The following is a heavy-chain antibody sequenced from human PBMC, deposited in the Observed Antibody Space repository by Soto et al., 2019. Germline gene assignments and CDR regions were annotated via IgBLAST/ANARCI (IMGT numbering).Heavy chain of an antibody. CDR2: IAYDGINT. D-gene: IGHD1-1*01. Sequence: PGGSLRLSCVASGFNFGTYAIHWVRQAPGKGLQWVALIAYDGINTYYADSVKGRFTISRDNSMNTLHLQMNSLRPEDTGVYFCARVTPGNNLYYFSGLDVWGQGTSVTVSS. V-gene: IGHV3-30-3*01. CDR1: GFNFGTYA. J-gene: IGHJ6*02. CDR3: ARVTPGNNLYYFSGLDV.